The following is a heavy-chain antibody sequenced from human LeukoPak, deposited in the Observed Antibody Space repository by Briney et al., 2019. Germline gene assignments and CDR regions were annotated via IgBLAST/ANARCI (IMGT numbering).Heavy chain of an antibody. J-gene: IGHJ1*01. CDR3: ARVENDFWSGYEFAAEYFQH. V-gene: IGHV1-46*01. CDR1: GYTFSDFY. Sequence: ASVKVSCKTSGYTFSDFYIHWVRQAPGQGLEWMGIINPSGGSTSYAQKFQGRVTMTRDTSTSTVYMELSSLRSEDTAVYYCARVENDFWSGYEFAAEYFQHWGQGTLVTVSS. D-gene: IGHD3-3*01. CDR2: INPSGGST.